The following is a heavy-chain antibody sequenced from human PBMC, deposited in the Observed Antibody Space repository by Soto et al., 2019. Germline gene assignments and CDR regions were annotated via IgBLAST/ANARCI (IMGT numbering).Heavy chain of an antibody. V-gene: IGHV4-38-2*02. CDR2: IYHSGST. D-gene: IGHD2-8*01. J-gene: IGHJ5*02. CDR1: GYFIVRGYY. Sequence: SEALSVTCAVFGYFIVRGYYWGWIRQTPVKGLEWIGSIYHSGSTYYNPSLKSRVTISVDTSKNQFSLKLSSVTAADTAVYYCPRDRGRLRIRMDWFDPWGQGTLVTVSS. CDR3: PRDRGRLRIRMDWFDP.